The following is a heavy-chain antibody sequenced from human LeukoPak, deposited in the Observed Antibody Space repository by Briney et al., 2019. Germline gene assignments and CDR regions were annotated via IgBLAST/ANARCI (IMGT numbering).Heavy chain of an antibody. V-gene: IGHV4-38-2*02. CDR1: GDSVSSDYF. CDR3: ARELYCSSTSCPSQH. CDR2: IYRSGST. Sequence: PSETLSLTCAVSGDSVSSDYFWGWIRQPPGKGLEWIGSIYRSGSTYYNPSLKSRVTMSIHMSKNQFSLKLSSVTAADTAVYYCARELYCSSTSCPSQHWGQGTLVTVSS. D-gene: IGHD2-2*01. J-gene: IGHJ1*01.